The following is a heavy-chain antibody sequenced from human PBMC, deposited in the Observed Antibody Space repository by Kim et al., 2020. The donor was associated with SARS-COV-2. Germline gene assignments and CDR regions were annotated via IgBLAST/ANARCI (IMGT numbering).Heavy chain of an antibody. CDR3: AKGPEVWGSYGPYYFDY. CDR1: GFTFGDYA. D-gene: IGHD3-16*01. V-gene: IGHV3-9*01. CDR2: ISWNSGSI. Sequence: GGSLRLSCAASGFTFGDYAMHWVRQAPGKGLEWVSGISWNSGSIGYADSVKGRFTISRDNAKNSLYLQMNSLRAEDTALYYCAKGPEVWGSYGPYYFDYWGQGTLVTVSS. J-gene: IGHJ4*02.